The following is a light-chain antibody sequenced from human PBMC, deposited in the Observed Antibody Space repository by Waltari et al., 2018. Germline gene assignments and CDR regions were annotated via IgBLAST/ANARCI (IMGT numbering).Light chain of an antibody. CDR1: EGISRW. CDR3: QQANSFPFT. J-gene: IGKJ3*01. CDR2: AAS. V-gene: IGKV1-12*01. Sequence: DIQMTQSPSSVSASVGDRVTITCRAREGISRWLAWYQQKPGKAPNLLIYAASSLQSGVPSRFSGSGSGTDFTLTISSLQPEDFATYYCQQANSFPFTFGPGTKVDIK.